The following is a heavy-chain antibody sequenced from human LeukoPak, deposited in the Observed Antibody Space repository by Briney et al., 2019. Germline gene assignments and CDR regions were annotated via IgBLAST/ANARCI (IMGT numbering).Heavy chain of an antibody. J-gene: IGHJ4*02. CDR1: GFTFDDCA. V-gene: IGHV3-9*01. CDR3: AKGQGLRPLSHFDY. Sequence: GGSLRLSCAASGFTFDDCAMHWVRQAPGKGLEWVSGISWNSGSIGYADSVKGRFTISRDNAKNSLYLQMNGLRAEDTALYYCAKGQGLRPLSHFDYWGQGTLVTVSS. D-gene: IGHD2-15*01. CDR2: ISWNSGSI.